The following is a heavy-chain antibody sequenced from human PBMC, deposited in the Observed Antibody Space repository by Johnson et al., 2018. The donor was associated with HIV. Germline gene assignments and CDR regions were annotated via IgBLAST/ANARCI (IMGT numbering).Heavy chain of an antibody. CDR2: IYSGGST. Sequence: VQLVESGGGVVQPGGSLRLSCAASGFTFSSYWMHWVRQAPGKGLVWVSVIYSGGSTYYADSVKGRFTISRDNSKNTLYLQMNSLRAEDTAVYYCAREGVWELYAFDIWGQGTMVTVSS. D-gene: IGHD1-26*01. CDR1: GFTFSSYW. V-gene: IGHV3-66*01. J-gene: IGHJ3*02. CDR3: AREGVWELYAFDI.